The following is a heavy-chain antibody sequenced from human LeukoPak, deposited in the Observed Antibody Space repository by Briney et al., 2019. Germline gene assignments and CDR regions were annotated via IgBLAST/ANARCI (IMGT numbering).Heavy chain of an antibody. CDR2: IYTSGST. CDR1: GGSISSYY. D-gene: IGHD3-9*01. CDR3: ARDASLYYDILGAYWFDP. Sequence: PSETLSLTCTVSGGSISSYYWSWIRQPAGKGLEWIGRIYTSGSTNYNPSLKSRVTMSVDTSKNQFSLKLSSVTAADTAVYYCARDASLYYDILGAYWFDPWGQGTLVTVSS. V-gene: IGHV4-4*07. J-gene: IGHJ5*02.